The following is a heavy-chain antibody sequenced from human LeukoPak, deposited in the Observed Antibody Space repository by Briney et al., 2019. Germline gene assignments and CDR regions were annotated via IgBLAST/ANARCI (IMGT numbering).Heavy chain of an antibody. CDR1: GYTFTGYY. CDR2: VNPNSGGT. Sequence: ASVKVSCKASGYTFTGYYIHWVRQAPGQGLEWMGWVNPNSGGTNYAQKFQGRVTMTRDTSISTAYMELSRLRSDDTAVYYCARGLYYYYYYMDVWGEGTTVTISS. J-gene: IGHJ6*03. CDR3: ARGLYYYYYYMDV. V-gene: IGHV1-2*02.